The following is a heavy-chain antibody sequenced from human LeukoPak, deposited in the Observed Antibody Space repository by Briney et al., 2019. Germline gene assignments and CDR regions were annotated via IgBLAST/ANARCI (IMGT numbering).Heavy chain of an antibody. V-gene: IGHV4-39*01. J-gene: IGHJ4*02. CDR1: GGSISSSSYY. D-gene: IGHD5/OR15-5a*01. CDR2: IYYSGST. Sequence: SETLSLTCTVSGGSISSSSYYWGWIRQPPGKGLEWIGSIYYSGSTYYNPSLKSRVTISVDTSKNQFSLKLSSVTAADTAVYYCARHVRPVYAIDYWGQGTLVTVSS. CDR3: ARHVRPVYAIDY.